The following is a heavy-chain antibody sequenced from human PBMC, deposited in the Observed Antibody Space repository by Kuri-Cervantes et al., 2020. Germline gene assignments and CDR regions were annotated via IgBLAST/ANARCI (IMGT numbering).Heavy chain of an antibody. V-gene: IGHV3-33*08. CDR3: ARDTSKGSSGWFRIDY. D-gene: IGHD6-19*01. Sequence: GGSLRLSCAASGFTFSSYSMNWVRQAPGKGLEWVAVIWYDGSNKYYADSVKGRFTISRDNSKNTLFLHMNSLRAEDTAVYYCARDTSKGSSGWFRIDYWGQGTLVTVSS. J-gene: IGHJ4*02. CDR1: GFTFSSYS. CDR2: IWYDGSNK.